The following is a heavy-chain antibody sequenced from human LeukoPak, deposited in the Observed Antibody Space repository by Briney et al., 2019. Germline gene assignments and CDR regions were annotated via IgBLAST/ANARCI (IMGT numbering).Heavy chain of an antibody. CDR1: GYTFTGYY. J-gene: IGHJ4*02. V-gene: IGHV1-2*02. Sequence: GASVKVSCKASGYTFTGYYMHWVRQAPGQGLEWMGWINPNSGGTNYAQKFQGRVTMTRDTSISTAYMELSRLRSDDTAVYYCARALYDFWSGAYYWGQGTLVTVSS. CDR3: ARALYDFWSGAYY. CDR2: INPNSGGT. D-gene: IGHD3-3*01.